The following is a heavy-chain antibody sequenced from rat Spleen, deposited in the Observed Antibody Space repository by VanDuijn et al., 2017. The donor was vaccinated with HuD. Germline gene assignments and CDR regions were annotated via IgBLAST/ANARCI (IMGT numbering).Heavy chain of an antibody. CDR1: GFTFNNYG. CDR2: ISYDGIST. V-gene: IGHV5-29*01. Sequence: EVQLVESGGGLVQPGRSLKLSCAASGFTFNNYGMAWVRQVPTKGLEWVATISYDGISTYYRDSVRGRFTISSDNAKTTLYLQMDSLRSEDTATYYCARRLSFDYWGQGVMVTVSS. J-gene: IGHJ2*01. CDR3: ARRLSFDY.